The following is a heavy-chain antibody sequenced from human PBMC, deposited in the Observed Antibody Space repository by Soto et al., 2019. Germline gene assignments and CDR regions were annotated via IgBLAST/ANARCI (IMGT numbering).Heavy chain of an antibody. D-gene: IGHD6-19*01. CDR3: ARAGRIAVAANGDWFDP. CDR2: IYHSGST. Sequence: SETLSLTCAVSGYSISSGYYWGWIRQPPGKGLEWIGSIYHSGSTYYNPSLKSRVTISVDTSKNQFSLKLSSVTAADTAVYYCARAGRIAVAANGDWFDPWGQGTLVTVS. J-gene: IGHJ5*02. V-gene: IGHV4-38-2*01. CDR1: GYSISSGYY.